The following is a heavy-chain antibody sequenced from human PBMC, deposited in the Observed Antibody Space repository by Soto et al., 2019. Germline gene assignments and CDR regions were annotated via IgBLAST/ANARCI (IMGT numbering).Heavy chain of an antibody. CDR3: ARDRGYTYGFDF. V-gene: IGHV3-48*02. D-gene: IGHD5-18*01. CDR1: GLTFTSYS. Sequence: GGSLTLSCAASGLTFTSYSMNWVRQAPGKGLEWVSFISSSSSTIYDADSVKGRFTISRDNAKNSLYLQMNSLRDEDTAVYYCARDRGYTYGFDFWGQGALVTSPQ. CDR2: ISSSSSTI. J-gene: IGHJ4*02.